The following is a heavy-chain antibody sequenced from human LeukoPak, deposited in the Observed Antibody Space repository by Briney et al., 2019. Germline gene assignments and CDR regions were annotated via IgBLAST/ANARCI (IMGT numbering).Heavy chain of an antibody. CDR1: GYTFTSYY. CDR3: ARLLAEYSSSSPDYFDY. D-gene: IGHD6-6*01. Sequence: ASVKVSCKASGYTFTSYYMHWVRQAPGQGLEWMGIINPSGGSTSYAQKFQGRVTMTRDMSTSTVYTELSSLRSEDTAVYYCARLLAEYSSSSPDYFDYWGQGTLVTVSS. J-gene: IGHJ4*02. CDR2: INPSGGST. V-gene: IGHV1-46*01.